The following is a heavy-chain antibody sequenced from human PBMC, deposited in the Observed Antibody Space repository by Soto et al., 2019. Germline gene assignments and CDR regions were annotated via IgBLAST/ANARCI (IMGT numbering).Heavy chain of an antibody. Sequence: LSLTCTVSGISITSSYWNWFRQSPGKGLEWIGQISDRGDINYNPPLESRVAISTDTSKNQVSLTLTAVNAADTAVYFCARGRHWFGPWGQGTLVTVS. CDR2: ISDRGDI. CDR1: GISITSSY. CDR3: ARGRHWFGP. V-gene: IGHV4-59*08. J-gene: IGHJ5*02.